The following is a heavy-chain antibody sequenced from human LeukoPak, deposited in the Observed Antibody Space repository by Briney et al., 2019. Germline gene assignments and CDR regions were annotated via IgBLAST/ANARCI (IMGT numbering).Heavy chain of an antibody. Sequence: GGSLRLSRAASGFTFSSYSMNWVRQAPGKGLEWVSSISSSSSYIYYADSVKGRFTISRDNAKNSLYLQMNSLRAEDTAVYYCARARYSYGTVDYWGQGTLVTVSS. D-gene: IGHD5-18*01. CDR1: GFTFSSYS. J-gene: IGHJ4*02. CDR2: ISSSSSYI. V-gene: IGHV3-21*01. CDR3: ARARYSYGTVDY.